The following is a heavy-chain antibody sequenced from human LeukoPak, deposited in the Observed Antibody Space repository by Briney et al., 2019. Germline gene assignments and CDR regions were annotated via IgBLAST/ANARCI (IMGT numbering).Heavy chain of an antibody. D-gene: IGHD4-11*01. CDR2: IYTSGST. CDR3: ARNRGSTVITDHYYYYYMDV. Sequence: SSETLSLTCTVSGGSISSYYWSWIRQPAGKGLEWIGRIYTSGSTNYNPSLKSRVTMSVDTSKNQFSLKLSSVTAADTAVYYCARNRGSTVITDHYYYYYMDVWGKGTTVTVFS. V-gene: IGHV4-4*07. J-gene: IGHJ6*03. CDR1: GGSISSYY.